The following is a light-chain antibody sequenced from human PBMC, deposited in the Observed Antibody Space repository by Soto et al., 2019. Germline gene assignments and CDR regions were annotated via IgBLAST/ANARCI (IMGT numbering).Light chain of an antibody. CDR3: QHYGSTPWT. V-gene: IGKV3-20*01. J-gene: IGKJ1*01. CDR2: GAS. Sequence: EVVLTQSPGTLSLSAGERATLSCRASQSVSSSSLAWYQQKPGQAPRLLIYGASSRATDIPDRITGSGSGTDFTLTISRLEPEDFAVYYCQHYGSTPWTFGQGTKVEIK. CDR1: QSVSSSS.